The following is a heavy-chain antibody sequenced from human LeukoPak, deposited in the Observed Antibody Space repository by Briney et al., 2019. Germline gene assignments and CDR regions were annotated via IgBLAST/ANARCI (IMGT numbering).Heavy chain of an antibody. Sequence: GRSLRLSCAASRFTFSIYSMNWVRQAPGKVLEWVSYIRSSSDTIYYADSVKGRFTISRDNAKSSLYLQMNSLRDEDTAMYFCASHSDYSFDYWGQGTLVTVSS. CDR3: ASHSDYSFDY. D-gene: IGHD2-21*01. V-gene: IGHV3-48*02. CDR1: RFTFSIYS. J-gene: IGHJ4*02. CDR2: IRSSSDTI.